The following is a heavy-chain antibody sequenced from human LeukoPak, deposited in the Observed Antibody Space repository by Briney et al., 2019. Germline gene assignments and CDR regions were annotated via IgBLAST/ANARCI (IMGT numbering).Heavy chain of an antibody. CDR3: ARDNSVGDIAWWFDP. CDR1: GYTFTRYG. J-gene: IGHJ5*02. D-gene: IGHD3-10*01. Sequence: ASVKVSCKASGYTFTRYGFSWVRQAPGQGLEWMGWISANNGNTNYAQKLQGRVTLTRDMSTSTDYMELRSLKSEDTAVYYCARDNSVGDIAWWFDPWGQGTLVTVSS. V-gene: IGHV1-18*01. CDR2: ISANNGNT.